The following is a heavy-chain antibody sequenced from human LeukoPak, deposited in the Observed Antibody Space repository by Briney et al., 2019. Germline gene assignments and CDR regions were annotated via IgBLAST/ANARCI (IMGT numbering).Heavy chain of an antibody. CDR2: LSGRGDDA. CDR1: GYTFGDYA. Sequence: GGSLRLSCAASGYTFGDYAVSWVRQAPGKGLEWVSTLSGRGDDAFYADSVKGRFTISRDNSKNTLSLQMNSLRAEDTAVYYCAKGGHFSPFDYWGQGILVTVSS. CDR3: AKGGHFSPFDY. D-gene: IGHD2/OR15-2a*01. J-gene: IGHJ4*02. V-gene: IGHV3-23*01.